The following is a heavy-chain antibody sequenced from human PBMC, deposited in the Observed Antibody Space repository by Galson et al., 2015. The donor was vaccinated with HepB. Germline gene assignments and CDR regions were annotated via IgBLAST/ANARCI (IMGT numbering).Heavy chain of an antibody. CDR1: GFSFSAYW. J-gene: IGHJ6*03. CDR3: ARLGLTDAGVFYHYYMDV. V-gene: IGHV3-7*01. CDR2: IKQDGSEK. Sequence: SLRLSCAASGFSFSAYWMSWVRQAPGKGLEWVANIKQDGSEKYSVDSVKGRLTISRDNAKNSLYLQMNSLRAEDTAVYYCARLGLTDAGVFYHYYMDVWGKGTTVTVSS. D-gene: IGHD2/OR15-2a*01.